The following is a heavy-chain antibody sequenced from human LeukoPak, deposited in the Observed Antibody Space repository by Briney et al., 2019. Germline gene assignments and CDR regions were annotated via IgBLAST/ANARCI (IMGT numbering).Heavy chain of an antibody. Sequence: GRSLRLSCAASGFTFSDYYMSWIRQAPGKGLEWVSYISSSSSDTKYADSVKGRFTISRDNAKNSLYLQMNSLRGEDTAVYYCARGAQLHAFDLWGQGTMVTVSS. CDR1: GFTFSDYY. D-gene: IGHD1-7*01. V-gene: IGHV3-11*05. CDR2: ISSSSSDT. J-gene: IGHJ3*01. CDR3: ARGAQLHAFDL.